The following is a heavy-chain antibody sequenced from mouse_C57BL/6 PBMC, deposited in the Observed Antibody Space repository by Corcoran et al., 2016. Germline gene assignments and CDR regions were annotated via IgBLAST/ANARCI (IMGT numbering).Heavy chain of an antibody. V-gene: IGHV1-26*01. J-gene: IGHJ1*03. CDR1: GYTFTDYY. CDR3: ARCLHYYGSSYRSYWYFDV. D-gene: IGHD1-1*01. Sequence: GTELVKPGASVKISCKASGYTFTDYYMNWVKQSHGKSLEWIGDINPNNGGTSYNQKFKGKATLTVDKSSSTAYMELRSLTSEDSAVYYCARCLHYYGSSYRSYWYFDVWGTGTTVTVSS. CDR2: INPNNGGT.